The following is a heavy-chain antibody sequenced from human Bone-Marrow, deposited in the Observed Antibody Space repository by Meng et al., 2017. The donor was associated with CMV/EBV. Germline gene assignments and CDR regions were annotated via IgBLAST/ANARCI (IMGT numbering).Heavy chain of an antibody. CDR3: ARDWAPYCSSTSCYAFYYGMDV. CDR2: IYYSGST. J-gene: IGHJ6*02. Sequence: SETLSLTCTVSGCSFSSGSYYWSWIRQPPGKGLEWIGYIYYSGSTNYNPSLKSRVTISVDTSKNQFSLKLSSVTAADTAVYYCARDWAPYCSSTSCYAFYYGMDVWGQGTTVTVSS. CDR1: GCSFSSGSYY. V-gene: IGHV4-61*01. D-gene: IGHD2-2*01.